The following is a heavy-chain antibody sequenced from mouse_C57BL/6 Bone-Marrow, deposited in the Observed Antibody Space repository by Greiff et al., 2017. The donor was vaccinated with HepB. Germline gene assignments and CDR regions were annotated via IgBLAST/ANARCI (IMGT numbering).Heavy chain of an antibody. J-gene: IGHJ3*01. CDR2: ISAGGGDT. V-gene: IGHV5-9*04. D-gene: IGHD3-3*01. Sequence: EVQLMESGGGLVKPGASLKLSCAASGFTFSSSSMSWVRQTPGKGLEWVGRISAGGGDTYYTDSVKGRFTLSRDNASNTLYLQMSSLRSEDSAVYYCARRRDNVDAGFAYWGQGTLVTVSA. CDR1: GFTFSSSS. CDR3: ARRRDNVDAGFAY.